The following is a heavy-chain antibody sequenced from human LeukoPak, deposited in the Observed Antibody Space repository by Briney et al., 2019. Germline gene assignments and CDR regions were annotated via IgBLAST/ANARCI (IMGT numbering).Heavy chain of an antibody. D-gene: IGHD5-24*01. Sequence: PSETLSLTCTVSGGSISSSTYYWGWIRQPPGKGLEWIGSIYYSGSTYNNPSLKSRVTISVDTSKNHFSLKLSSVTAADTAVYYCARSRDAYNPYYFDYWGQGNLATVSS. CDR1: GGSISSSTYY. CDR2: IYYSGST. J-gene: IGHJ4*02. CDR3: ARSRDAYNPYYFDY. V-gene: IGHV4-39*02.